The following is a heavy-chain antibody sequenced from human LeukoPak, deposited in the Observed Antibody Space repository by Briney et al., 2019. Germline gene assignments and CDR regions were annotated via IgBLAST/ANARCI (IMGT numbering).Heavy chain of an antibody. CDR3: ASGGSIAVEDYYFDY. D-gene: IGHD2-15*01. Sequence: PGGSLRLSCAASGFTFSSYWMSWVRQAPGKGLEWVANIKQDGSEKYYVDSVKGRFTISRDNAKNSLYLQMNSLRSDDTAVYYCASGGSIAVEDYYFDYWGQGTLVTVSS. CDR2: IKQDGSEK. J-gene: IGHJ4*02. V-gene: IGHV3-7*03. CDR1: GFTFSSYW.